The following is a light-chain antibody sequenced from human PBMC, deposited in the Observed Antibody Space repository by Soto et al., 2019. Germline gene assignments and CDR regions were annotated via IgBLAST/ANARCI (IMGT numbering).Light chain of an antibody. J-gene: IGKJ2*01. CDR3: QQSYISPYT. CDR2: AAS. Sequence: DIQMTQSPSSLSASVGDRVTITCRASESIANYLNWYQQKPGKAPNLLIYAASTLQTGVPSRFSGSGSGTDFTLTISSLQTEDFATYFCQQSYISPYTFGQGTNLDI. CDR1: ESIANY. V-gene: IGKV1-39*01.